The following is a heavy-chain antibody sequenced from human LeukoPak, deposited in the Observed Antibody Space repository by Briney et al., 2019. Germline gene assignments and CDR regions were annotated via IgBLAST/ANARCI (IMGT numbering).Heavy chain of an antibody. Sequence: SETLSLTCTVSGGSSSSSSNYWGWIRQPPGKGLEWIGSIDYSGSTYYNPSLKSRATISVDTSKNRFSLKLSSVTAADEDAYDCARHPPYNYAYINVWGQGTLVTVSS. CDR2: IDYSGST. CDR3: ARHPPYNYAYINV. CDR1: GGSSSSSSNY. D-gene: IGHD3-16*01. J-gene: IGHJ4*02. V-gene: IGHV4-39*01.